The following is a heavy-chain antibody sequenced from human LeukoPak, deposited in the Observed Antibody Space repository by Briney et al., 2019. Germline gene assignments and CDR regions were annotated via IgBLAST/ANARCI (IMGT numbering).Heavy chain of an antibody. V-gene: IGHV4-59*01. Sequence: SETLSLTCTVSGVSISSYYWSWIRQPPGKGLQWIGYINYSGNTNYNPSLTGRVTVSVDTSKNQFSLKLSSVTSADTAVYYCARDRSVVVGTAHVFDIWGQGTMVTVSS. J-gene: IGHJ3*02. D-gene: IGHD2-21*02. CDR3: ARDRSVVVGTAHVFDI. CDR1: GVSISSYY. CDR2: INYSGNT.